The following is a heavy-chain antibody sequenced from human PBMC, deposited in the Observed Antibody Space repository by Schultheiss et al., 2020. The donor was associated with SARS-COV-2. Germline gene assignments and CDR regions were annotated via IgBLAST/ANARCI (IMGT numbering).Heavy chain of an antibody. CDR3: ARSEYSSSAGALDY. J-gene: IGHJ4*02. V-gene: IGHV4-34*01. Sequence: SETLSLTCAVYGGSFSGYYWSWIRQPPGKGLEWIGEINHSGSTNYNPSLKSRVTMSVDTSKNQFSLKLSSVTAADTAVYYCARSEYSSSAGALDYWGQGTLVTVSS. CDR2: INHSGST. CDR1: GGSFSGYY. D-gene: IGHD6-6*01.